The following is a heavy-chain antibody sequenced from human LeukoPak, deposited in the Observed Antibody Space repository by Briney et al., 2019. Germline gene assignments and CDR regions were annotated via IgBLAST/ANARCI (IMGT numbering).Heavy chain of an antibody. Sequence: SETLSLTCTASGGSISDYYWSWIRQPPGKGLEWIGYMYDSGSTKYNPSLKSRVTISVGTISVDTSKNQFSLRLSSVTAADTAVYYCARGKGSGYYSNFDYWGQGTLVTVSS. D-gene: IGHD3-22*01. J-gene: IGHJ4*02. CDR1: GGSISDYY. V-gene: IGHV4-59*01. CDR3: ARGKGSGYYSNFDY. CDR2: MYDSGST.